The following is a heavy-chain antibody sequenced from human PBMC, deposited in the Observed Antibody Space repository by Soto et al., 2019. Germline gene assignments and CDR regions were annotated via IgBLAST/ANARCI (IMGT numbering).Heavy chain of an antibody. V-gene: IGHV3-23*01. CDR1: GFIFSSYV. D-gene: IGHD6-19*01. CDR2: ISGSGGNT. Sequence: EVQLLESGGGLVQPGGSLRLSCAASGFIFSSYVMSWVRQAPGKGLEWVSAISGSGGNTYYADSVKGRFTIPRDTSKNTLYLQMNSLRAEDTAVYFCVGSSGWYTALDYWGQGTVVTVSS. CDR3: VGSSGWYTALDY. J-gene: IGHJ4*02.